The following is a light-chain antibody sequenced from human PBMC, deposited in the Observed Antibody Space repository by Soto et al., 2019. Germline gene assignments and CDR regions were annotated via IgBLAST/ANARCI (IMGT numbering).Light chain of an antibody. V-gene: IGKV3-11*01. CDR2: DAT. Sequence: EIVLTQSPATLSLSPGDRATLSCRASQSVGNSVGWFQQKPGQAPRLLIYDATDRARGVPARFSGTGYGTDFTLTISGLEPEDFAIYYGQQRVNWLWTFGQGTQVEIK. CDR3: QQRVNWLWT. J-gene: IGKJ1*01. CDR1: QSVGNS.